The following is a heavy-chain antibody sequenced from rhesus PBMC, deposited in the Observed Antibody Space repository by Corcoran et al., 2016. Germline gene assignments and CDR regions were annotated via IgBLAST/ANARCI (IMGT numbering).Heavy chain of an antibody. CDR2: ISGGSGST. CDR1: GSPMRHIW. J-gene: IGHJ5-1*01. V-gene: IGHV4-173*01. Sequence: HLQLQESGPGVASPSETLSLPCAVAGSPMRHIWWSWIRPPPAKGLEWFGRISGGSGSTSYSPSLKSRGTISTDTSKSQFSLRLISLTAADTAVYYCANGGPDKDRFDVWGPGVLVTVSS. D-gene: IGHD3-34*01. CDR3: ANGGPDKDRFDV.